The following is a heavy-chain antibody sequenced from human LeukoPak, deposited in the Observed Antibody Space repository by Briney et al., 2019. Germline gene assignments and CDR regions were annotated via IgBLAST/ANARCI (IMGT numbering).Heavy chain of an antibody. CDR1: GYTFIDYY. CDR2: IDPHSGGT. D-gene: IGHD3-22*01. J-gene: IGHJ3*01. V-gene: IGHV1-2*02. CDR3: AREYYDSSGTKYAFDL. Sequence: GASVKVSCKASGYTFIDYYIHWVRQAPGQGLEWMGCIDPHSGGTKYEQKLQGRATMTRDTSINTAYMEPSRLRSDDTAVFYCAREYYDSSGTKYAFDLWGRGTMDTVSS.